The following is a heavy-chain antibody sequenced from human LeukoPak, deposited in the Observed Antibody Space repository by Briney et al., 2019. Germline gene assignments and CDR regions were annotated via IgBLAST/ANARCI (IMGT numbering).Heavy chain of an antibody. CDR1: GFTFSEYY. J-gene: IGHJ4*02. CDR2: ISSSGGTT. V-gene: IGHV3-11*01. Sequence: GGPLRLSCAASGFTFSEYYMRWLRQAPGKGLEWGSYISSSGGTTYYADSVKGRFTISRDNAKNSLYLQMNSLRAEDTAVYYCAREMDGPYGSGSPLDYWGQGTLVTVSS. CDR3: AREMDGPYGSGSPLDY. D-gene: IGHD3-10*01.